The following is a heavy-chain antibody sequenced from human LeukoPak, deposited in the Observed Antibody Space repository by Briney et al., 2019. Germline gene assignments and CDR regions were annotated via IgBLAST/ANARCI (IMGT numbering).Heavy chain of an antibody. V-gene: IGHV1-2*02. J-gene: IGHJ3*02. Sequence: PGASVKVSCKASGYTFTSYDINWVRQAPGQGLEWMGWINPNSGGTNYAQKFQGRVTMTRDTSISTAYMELTRLRSDDTAVYFCASLIVVVPVAMLDAFDIWGQGTMVTVSS. CDR2: INPNSGGT. D-gene: IGHD2-2*01. CDR3: ASLIVVVPVAMLDAFDI. CDR1: GYTFTSYD.